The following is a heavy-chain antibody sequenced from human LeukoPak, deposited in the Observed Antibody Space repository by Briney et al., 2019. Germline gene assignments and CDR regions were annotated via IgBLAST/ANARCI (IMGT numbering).Heavy chain of an antibody. D-gene: IGHD2-2*01. CDR2: INHSGST. CDR3: ARDGGKKYCSSTSCFRVDAFDI. J-gene: IGHJ3*02. Sequence: PSETLSLTCAVYGGSFSGYYWSWIRQPPGKGLEWIGEINHSGSTNYNPSLKSRVTISVDTSKNQFSLKLSSVTAADTAVYYCARDGGKKYCSSTSCFRVDAFDIWGQGTMVTVSS. CDR1: GGSFSGYY. V-gene: IGHV4-34*01.